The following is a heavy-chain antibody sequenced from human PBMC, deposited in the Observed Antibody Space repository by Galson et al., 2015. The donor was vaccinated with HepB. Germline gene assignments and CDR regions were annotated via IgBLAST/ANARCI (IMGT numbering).Heavy chain of an antibody. CDR2: TYYRSKWYN. CDR3: ASADLVPAATGDPYYYYGMDV. V-gene: IGHV6-1*01. Sequence: CAISGDSVSSNSAAWNWIRQSPSRGLEWLGRTYYRSKWYNDYAVSVKSRITINPDTSKNQFSLQLNSVTPEDTAVYYCASADLVPAATGDPYYYYGMDVWGQGTTVTVSS. D-gene: IGHD2-2*01. CDR1: GDSVSSNSAA. J-gene: IGHJ6*02.